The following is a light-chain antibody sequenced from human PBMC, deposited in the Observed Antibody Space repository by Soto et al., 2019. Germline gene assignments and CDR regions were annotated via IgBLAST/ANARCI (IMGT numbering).Light chain of an antibody. V-gene: IGKV1-5*01. CDR1: QSISSW. Sequence: DIQMTQSPSTLSASVGDRVTITCRASQSISSWLAWYQQKPGKAPKLLIYDASSLESGVPSRFSGSGSGTEFTLTISSLQPDDFATYYCQQYTRYPSFGQGTKVEIK. J-gene: IGKJ1*01. CDR3: QQYTRYPS. CDR2: DAS.